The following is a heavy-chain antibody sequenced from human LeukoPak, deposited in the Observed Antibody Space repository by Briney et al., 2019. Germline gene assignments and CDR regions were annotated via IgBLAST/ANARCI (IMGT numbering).Heavy chain of an antibody. V-gene: IGHV1-69-2*01. CDR3: ARSIPLDYYDSSGYSL. Sequence: GASVKVSCKGSGCAFTDYYMHWVQEAPGKGLEWMGRVDPEDGETKYAEKFQGRITITADTSRDTAYMELSSLRSEDTAVYYCARSIPLDYYDSSGYSLWGQGTLVTVSS. J-gene: IGHJ4*02. D-gene: IGHD3-22*01. CDR1: GCAFTDYY. CDR2: VDPEDGET.